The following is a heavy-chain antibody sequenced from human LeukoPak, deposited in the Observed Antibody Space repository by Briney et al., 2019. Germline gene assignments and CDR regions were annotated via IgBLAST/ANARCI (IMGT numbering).Heavy chain of an antibody. CDR2: IYYSGST. D-gene: IGHD2-2*01. J-gene: IGHJ4*02. CDR1: GGSISSSSYY. Sequence: SETLSLTCTVSGGSISSSSYYWGWIRQPPGKGLEWIGSIYYSGSTYYNPSLNRRVTISVDTSKHQFSLKLSSVTAADTAVYYCARHSISDIVVVPASYFDYWGQGTLVTVSS. CDR3: ARHSISDIVVVPASYFDY. V-gene: IGHV4-39*01.